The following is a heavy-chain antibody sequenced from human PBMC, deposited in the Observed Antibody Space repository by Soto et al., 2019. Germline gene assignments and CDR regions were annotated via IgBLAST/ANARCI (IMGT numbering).Heavy chain of an antibody. CDR3: ARLAKDYYGSGSGNLYYYGMDV. J-gene: IGHJ6*02. CDR1: GYSFTSYW. V-gene: IGHV5-10-1*01. CDR2: IDPSDSYT. D-gene: IGHD3-10*01. Sequence: GESLKISCKGSGYSFTSYWISWVRQMPGKGLEWMGRIDPSDSYTNYSPSFQGHVTISADKSISTAYLQWSSLKASDTAMYYCARLAKDYYGSGSGNLYYYGMDVWGQGTTVTV.